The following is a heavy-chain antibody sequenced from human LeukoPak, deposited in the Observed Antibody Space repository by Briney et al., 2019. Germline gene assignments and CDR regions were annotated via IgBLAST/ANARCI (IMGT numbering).Heavy chain of an antibody. V-gene: IGHV1-2*02. CDR2: INPNRGGT. CDR3: ARDSEAAAGTGGYYFDY. CDR1: GYTFTGYY. D-gene: IGHD6-13*01. Sequence: ASVKVSCKASGYTFTGYYMHWVRQAPGQGLEWMGWINPNRGGTNYAQKFQGRVTMTRDTSISTAYMELSRLRSDDTAVYYCARDSEAAAGTGGYYFDYWGQGTLVTVSS. J-gene: IGHJ4*02.